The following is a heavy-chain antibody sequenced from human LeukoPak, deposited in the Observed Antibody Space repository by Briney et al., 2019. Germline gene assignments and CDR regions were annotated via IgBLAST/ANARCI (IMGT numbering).Heavy chain of an antibody. CDR2: INPNSGGT. D-gene: IGHD3-22*01. CDR3: ARDPFTTQNYYDSSGYYSY. V-gene: IGHV1-2*02. J-gene: IGHJ4*02. Sequence: ASVKVSCKASGYTFTGYYMHWVRQAPGQGLEWMGWINPNSGGTNYAQKFQGRVTMTRDTSISTAYMELSRLRSDDTAVYYCARDPFTTQNYYDSSGYYSYWGQGTLATVSS. CDR1: GYTFTGYY.